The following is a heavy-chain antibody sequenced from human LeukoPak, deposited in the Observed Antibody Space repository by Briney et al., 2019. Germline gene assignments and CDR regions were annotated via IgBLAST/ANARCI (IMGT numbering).Heavy chain of an antibody. CDR3: ACPHDYGDYVGAFII. CDR2: ISYDGSNK. CDR1: GFTSSTYA. D-gene: IGHD4-17*01. J-gene: IGHJ3*02. V-gene: IGHV3-30-3*01. Sequence: PGGSLRLSCAASGFTSSTYAMHWVRQPPGEGLEWVAVISYDGSNKYYADSVKGRFTISRDNSKNTLYLQMNSLRAEDTAVYYCACPHDYGDYVGAFIIWGQGTMVTVSS.